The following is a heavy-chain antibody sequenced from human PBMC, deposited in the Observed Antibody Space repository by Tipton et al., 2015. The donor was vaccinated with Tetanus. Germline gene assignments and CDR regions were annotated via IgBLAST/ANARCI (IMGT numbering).Heavy chain of an antibody. CDR2: INSRGST. J-gene: IGHJ5*02. Sequence: TLSLTCSVSGASLSSGDYFWSWLRQSPGGGLEWIGYINSRGSTWYNPSLKSRVTISVDSSKNQFSLNVNSVTAADTAVYLCARGGQLRFLAWMFPTWFHPWGQGTLVSVSS. CDR3: ARGGQLRFLAWMFPTWFHP. D-gene: IGHD3-3*01. V-gene: IGHV4-30-4*01. CDR1: GASLSSGDYF.